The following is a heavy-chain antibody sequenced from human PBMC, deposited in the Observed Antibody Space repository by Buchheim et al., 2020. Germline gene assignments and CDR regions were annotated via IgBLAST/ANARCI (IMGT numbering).Heavy chain of an antibody. Sequence: VEGVESGGGVVQPGRSLRLSCAASGFTFSSYGTHWVRQGDGTGLEWVAVISYDGSNKYYADSVKGRFTISSDNSKNTLYLQMNSRRAEDTAVYYCAKPSSYYYDSSGYYDYWGQGTL. CDR3: AKPSSYYYDSSGYYDY. CDR1: GFTFSSYG. V-gene: IGHV3-30*18. CDR2: ISYDGSNK. D-gene: IGHD3-22*01. J-gene: IGHJ4*02.